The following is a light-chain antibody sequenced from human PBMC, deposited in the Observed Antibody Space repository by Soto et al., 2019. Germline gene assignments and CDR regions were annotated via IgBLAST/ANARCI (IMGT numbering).Light chain of an antibody. CDR3: QQYNNWPPT. CDR2: DVS. V-gene: IGKV3-15*01. J-gene: IGKJ5*01. CDR1: QSARIS. Sequence: ETVMTQSPATLSVSPGERATLSCRASQSARISLGWYQQKPGQAPRLLIYDVSTRATGVPARFSGSGSGTEFTLTISSPQSEDFAVYYCQQYNNWPPTCGQGTRREIK.